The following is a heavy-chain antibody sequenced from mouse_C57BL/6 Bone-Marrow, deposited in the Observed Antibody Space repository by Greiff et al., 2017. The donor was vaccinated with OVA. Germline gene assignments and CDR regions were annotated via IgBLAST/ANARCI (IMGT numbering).Heavy chain of an antibody. CDR3: ARKVYYGYDVGFAY. CDR2: ISDGGSYT. CDR1: GFTFSSYA. Sequence: DVHLVESGGGLVKPGGSLKLSCAASGFTFSSYAMSWVRQTPEKRLEWVATISDGGSYTYYPDNVKGRFTISRDNAKNNLYLQMSHLKSEDTAMYYCARKVYYGYDVGFAYWGQGTLVTVSA. J-gene: IGHJ3*01. V-gene: IGHV5-4*01. D-gene: IGHD2-2*01.